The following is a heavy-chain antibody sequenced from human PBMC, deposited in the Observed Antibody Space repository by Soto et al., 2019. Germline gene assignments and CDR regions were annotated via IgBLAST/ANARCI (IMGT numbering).Heavy chain of an antibody. CDR1: GGSFSGYY. V-gene: IGHV4-34*01. J-gene: IGHJ4*02. CDR2: INHSGST. CDR3: ARVRGFVGRGLN. D-gene: IGHD3-10*01. Sequence: PSETLSLTCAVYGGSFSGYYWSWIRQPPGKGLEWIGEINHSGSTNYNPSLKSRVTISVDTSKNQFSLKLSSVTAADTAVYHCARVRGFVGRGLNWGQGTLVTVSS.